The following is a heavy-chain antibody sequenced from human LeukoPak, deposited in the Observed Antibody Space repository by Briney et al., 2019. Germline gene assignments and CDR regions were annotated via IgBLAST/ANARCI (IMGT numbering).Heavy chain of an antibody. CDR1: GYTFTSYV. J-gene: IGHJ4*02. CDR2: ISAYNGNT. CDR3: ARGGGATHYYDGSDYFDY. D-gene: IGHD3-22*01. V-gene: IGHV1-18*01. Sequence: ASVKVSCKASGYTFTSYVISWVRQAPGQGLEWMGWISAYNGNTNYAQKLQGRVTMTTDTSTSTAYMELRSLRSDDTAVYYCARGGGATHYYDGSDYFDYWGQGTLVTVSS.